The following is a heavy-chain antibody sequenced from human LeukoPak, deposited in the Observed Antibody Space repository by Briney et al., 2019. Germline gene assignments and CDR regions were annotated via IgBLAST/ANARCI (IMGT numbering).Heavy chain of an antibody. CDR1: GFTLSSYA. CDR2: ISGSGGST. CDR3: ARDMVRGSFDY. V-gene: IGHV3-23*01. J-gene: IGHJ4*02. Sequence: GGSLRLSCAASGFTLSSYAMSWVRQAPGKGLEWVSAISGSGGSTYYADSVKGRFTISRDNAKNSLYLQMNSLRAEDTAVYYCARDMVRGSFDYWGQGTLVTVSS. D-gene: IGHD3-10*01.